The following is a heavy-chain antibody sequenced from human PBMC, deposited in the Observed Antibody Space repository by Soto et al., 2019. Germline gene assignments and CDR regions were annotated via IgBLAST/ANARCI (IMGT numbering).Heavy chain of an antibody. Sequence: GGSLRLSCAASGFTFSSYAMSWVRQAPGKGLEWVSAISGSGGSTYYADSVKGRFTISRDNSKNTLYLQMNSLRAEDTAVYYCARDFYDRRVWFGELSGLEYWGQGTRVTVSS. D-gene: IGHD3-10*01. CDR1: GFTFSSYA. V-gene: IGHV3-23*01. CDR3: ARDFYDRRVWFGELSGLEY. CDR2: ISGSGGST. J-gene: IGHJ4*02.